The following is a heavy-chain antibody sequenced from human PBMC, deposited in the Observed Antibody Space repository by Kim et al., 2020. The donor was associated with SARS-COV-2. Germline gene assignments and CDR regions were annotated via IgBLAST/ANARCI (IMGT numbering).Heavy chain of an antibody. V-gene: IGHV1-24*01. CDR3: ATDRSRRTTGLFDP. J-gene: IGHJ5*02. D-gene: IGHD1-7*01. Sequence: AQKFQGRVTMTEDTSTDTAYMELSSLRSEDTAVYYCATDRSRRTTGLFDPWGQGTLVTVSS.